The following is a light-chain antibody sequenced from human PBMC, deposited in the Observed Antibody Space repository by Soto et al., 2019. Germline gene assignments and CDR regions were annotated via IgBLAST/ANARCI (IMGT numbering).Light chain of an antibody. Sequence: QSVLTQPASVSGSPGQSITISCTGTSSDVGGYNYVSWYQHHPGKAPKLMIYEVSNRPSGVSNRFSGSKSGNTASLTISGLQAEDEADYYCSSYTSSSTYVFGTGTKSPS. CDR1: SSDVGGYNY. CDR3: SSYTSSSTYV. J-gene: IGLJ1*01. V-gene: IGLV2-14*01. CDR2: EVS.